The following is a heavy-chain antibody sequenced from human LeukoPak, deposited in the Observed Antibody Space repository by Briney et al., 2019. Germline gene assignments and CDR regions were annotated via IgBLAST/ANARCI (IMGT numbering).Heavy chain of an antibody. CDR3: AKEIGWSGYRPCYFDS. D-gene: IGHD3-3*01. V-gene: IGHV3-7*01. J-gene: IGHJ4*02. CDR2: IKQDGTEK. Sequence: GGSLRLSCVVSGFRFGDVWMSWVRQAPGKGLEWVANIKQDGTEKYYVDSVEGRFTISRDSSLYLQMDRLRAEDTAVYYCAKEIGWSGYRPCYFDSWGQGTLVTVSS. CDR1: GFRFGDVW.